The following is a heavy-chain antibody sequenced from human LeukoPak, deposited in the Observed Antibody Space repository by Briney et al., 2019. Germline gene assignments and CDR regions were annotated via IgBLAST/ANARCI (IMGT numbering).Heavy chain of an antibody. CDR2: IYYSRST. V-gene: IGHV4-59*01. CDR1: GGSISSYY. CDR3: AGSFDGRWDY. D-gene: IGHD3-9*01. Sequence: PSETLSLTCTVSGGSISSYYWSWIRQPPGKGLEWIGYIYYSRSTNYNPSLKSRVTISVDTSKNQFSLKLSSVTAADTAVYYCAGSFDGRWDYWGQGTLVTVSS. J-gene: IGHJ4*02.